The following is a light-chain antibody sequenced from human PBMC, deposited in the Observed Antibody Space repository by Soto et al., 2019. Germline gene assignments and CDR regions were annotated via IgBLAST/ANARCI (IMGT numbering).Light chain of an antibody. CDR3: QQANTFPLT. Sequence: EIEMTQSPSAVSASVGERMTITCRASQGISIWIAWYQQKQGNAPKVMIYAASSLQSGVPSRFSGSGSGTHFTLTISSLQPEDVATYYCQQANTFPLTLGQGTRLEIK. J-gene: IGKJ5*01. V-gene: IGKV1D-12*01. CDR1: QGISIW. CDR2: AAS.